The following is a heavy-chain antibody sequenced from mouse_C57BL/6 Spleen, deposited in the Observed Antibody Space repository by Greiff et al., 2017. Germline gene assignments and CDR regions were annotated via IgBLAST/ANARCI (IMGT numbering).Heavy chain of an antibody. J-gene: IGHJ3*01. CDR2: ISNGGGST. Sequence: EVKVVESGGGLVQPGGSLKLSCAASGFTFSDYYMYWVRQTPEKRLAWVAYISNGGGSTYYPDTVKGRFTISRDNAKNTLYLQMSRLKSEDTAMYYCARHGWDVGFAYWGQGTLVTVSA. CDR1: GFTFSDYY. CDR3: ARHGWDVGFAY. V-gene: IGHV5-12*01. D-gene: IGHD4-1*01.